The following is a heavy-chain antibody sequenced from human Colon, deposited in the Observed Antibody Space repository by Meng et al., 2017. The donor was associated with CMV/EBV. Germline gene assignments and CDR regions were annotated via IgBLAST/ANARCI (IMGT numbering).Heavy chain of an antibody. CDR2: IYYSGST. D-gene: IGHD3-22*01. CDR3: ARDNIMRGYSLSWFDP. J-gene: IGHJ5*02. Sequence: SIRSGDSSWSWIRRPPGKGLEWIGHIYYSGSTYYNPSLKSRVTISVDTSKNQFSLKLSSVTAADTAVYYCARDNIMRGYSLSWFDPWGQGTLVTVSS. V-gene: IGHV4-30-4*01. CDR1: SIRSGDSS.